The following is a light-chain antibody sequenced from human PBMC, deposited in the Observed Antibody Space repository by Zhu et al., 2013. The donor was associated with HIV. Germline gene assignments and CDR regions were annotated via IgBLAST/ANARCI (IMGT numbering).Light chain of an antibody. Sequence: QSALTQPASVSGSPGQSITISCTGTSSDVGGYNYVSWYQQPPGTAPKLMIYEVTNRPSGVSDRFSGSKSGSSASLVITGLQAEDVADYFCQSYDNSLTVVFGGGTKVTVL. V-gene: IGLV2-14*01. CDR1: SSDVGGYNY. CDR2: EVT. J-gene: IGLJ2*01. CDR3: QSYDNSLTVV.